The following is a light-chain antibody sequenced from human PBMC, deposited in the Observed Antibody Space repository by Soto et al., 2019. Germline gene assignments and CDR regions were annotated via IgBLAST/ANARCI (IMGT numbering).Light chain of an antibody. Sequence: DIQLTQSPSSLSASVGDRVTITCRASQSIDHSLAWYQQKPGKVPNLLIYSASTLQSGVPSRFSGSGSGTDFTLTITSLQPEDDATYYCQEHHSGPPVAFGPGTNVDV. CDR1: QSIDHS. J-gene: IGKJ3*01. V-gene: IGKV1-27*01. CDR2: SAS. CDR3: QEHHSGPPVA.